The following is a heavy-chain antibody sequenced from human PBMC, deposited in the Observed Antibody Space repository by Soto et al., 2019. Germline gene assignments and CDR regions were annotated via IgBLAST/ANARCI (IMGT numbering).Heavy chain of an antibody. Sequence: SETLCLTCTVSGGSISSYYGGWIRKPPGKGLEWIGYIFYSGSTNYNPSLEGRVTISVDTSKNQFSLKVSSVTAADTAVYYCARHYPIGNNWNYFDYWGQGTLVTVSS. CDR3: ARHYPIGNNWNYFDY. CDR2: IFYSGST. CDR1: GGSISSYY. V-gene: IGHV4-59*01. J-gene: IGHJ4*02. D-gene: IGHD1-1*01.